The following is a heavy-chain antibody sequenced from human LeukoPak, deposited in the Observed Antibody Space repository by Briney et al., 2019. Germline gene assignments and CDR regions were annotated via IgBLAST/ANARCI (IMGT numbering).Heavy chain of an antibody. V-gene: IGHV1-69*13. CDR2: IIPIFGP. CDR3: ATGKDRSGYYYSLDY. J-gene: IGHJ4*02. D-gene: IGHD3-22*01. Sequence: ASVKVSCKASGGTFSTFPISWVRQAPGQGLEWIGGIIPIFGPNYAQKFQGRATISADLATATAYMEPSSLTSEDRSVYYCATGKDRSGYYYSLDYWGQGTLVAVSS. CDR1: GGTFSTFP.